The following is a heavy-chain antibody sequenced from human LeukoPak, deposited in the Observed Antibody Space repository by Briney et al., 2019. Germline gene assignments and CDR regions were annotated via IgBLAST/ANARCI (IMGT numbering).Heavy chain of an antibody. CDR1: GFTFRTYS. J-gene: IGHJ4*02. Sequence: GGSLRLSCAGSGFTFRTYSMNWFRQAPGKGLEWVSSISSTSYSKYYADSVKGRFTISRDNAENSVYLQMSSLSADDTAIYYCVRLRRNSDTSGFYYYYDFWGQGTLVTVSP. V-gene: IGHV3-21*06. CDR2: ISSTSYSK. CDR3: VRLRRNSDTSGFYYYYDF. D-gene: IGHD3-22*01.